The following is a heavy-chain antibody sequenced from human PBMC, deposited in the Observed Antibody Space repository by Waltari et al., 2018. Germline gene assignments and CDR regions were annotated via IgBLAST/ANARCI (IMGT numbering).Heavy chain of an antibody. J-gene: IGHJ2*01. CDR3: ARLSIGSGYMYWYFDL. CDR1: GFTVSSNY. CDR2: IYSGGST. D-gene: IGHD3-3*01. V-gene: IGHV3-53*01. Sequence: EVQLVESGGGLIQPGGSLRLSCAASGFTVSSNYMSWVRQAPGKGLEWVSVIYSGGSTYYADSVKGRFTISRDNSKNTLYLQMNSLRAEDTAVYYCARLSIGSGYMYWYFDLWGRGTLVTVSS.